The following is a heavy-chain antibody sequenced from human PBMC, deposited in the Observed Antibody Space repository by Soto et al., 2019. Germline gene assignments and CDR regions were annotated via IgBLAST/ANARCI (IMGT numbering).Heavy chain of an antibody. CDR1: GYTFTSYG. D-gene: IGHD1-26*01. V-gene: IGHV1-18*04. J-gene: IGHJ5*02. CDR2: ISAYNGNT. Sequence: QVQLVQSGAEVKKPGASVKVSCKASGYTFTSYGISWVRQAPGQGLEWMGWISAYNGNTNYAQKLQGRVTMTTDTSTSTAYIELRSLRSDDTAVYYCARVGGDWGVGAGLNWFDPWGQGTLVTVSS. CDR3: ARVGGDWGVGAGLNWFDP.